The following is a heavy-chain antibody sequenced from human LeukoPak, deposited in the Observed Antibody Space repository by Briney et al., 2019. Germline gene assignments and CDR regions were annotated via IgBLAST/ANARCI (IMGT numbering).Heavy chain of an antibody. CDR2: INDSGRI. CDR3: ARRWNYGRNYYIDV. Sequence: PSETLSLTCAVYGGSFSNYYWSWIRQPPGKGLEWIGEINDSGRINYNPSLMSRVTVSVDTSKNQFSMRLTSVTATDTAVYYCARRWNYGRNYYIDVWGNGATVSVSS. J-gene: IGHJ6*03. D-gene: IGHD1-7*01. V-gene: IGHV4-34*01. CDR1: GGSFSNYY.